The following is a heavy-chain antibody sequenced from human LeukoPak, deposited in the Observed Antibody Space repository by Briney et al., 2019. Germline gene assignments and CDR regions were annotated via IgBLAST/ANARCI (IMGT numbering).Heavy chain of an antibody. CDR3: ARDRVTISKDDAFDI. CDR2: IYSGGST. Sequence: GGSLRLSCAASGFTVSSNYMSWVRQAPGKGLEWVSVIYSGGSTYYADSVKGRFTISRDNSKNTLYLQMNSLRAEDTAVYYCARDRVTISKDDAFDIWGQGTMVTVSS. V-gene: IGHV3-66*02. J-gene: IGHJ3*02. CDR1: GFTVSSNY. D-gene: IGHD3-3*01.